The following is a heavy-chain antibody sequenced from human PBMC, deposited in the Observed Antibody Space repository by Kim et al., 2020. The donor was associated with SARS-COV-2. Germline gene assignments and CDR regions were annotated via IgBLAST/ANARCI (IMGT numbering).Heavy chain of an antibody. V-gene: IGHV4-31*03. D-gene: IGHD6-19*01. J-gene: IGHJ5*02. CDR2: IYYSGST. CDR1: GGSISSGGYY. CDR3: ARDLGSSGWYDSNWFDP. Sequence: SETLSLTCTVSGGSISSGGYYWSWIRQHPGKGLEWIGYIYYSGSTYYNPSLKSRVTISVDTSKNQFSLKLSSVTAADTAVYYCARDLGSSGWYDSNWFDPWGQGTLVTVSS.